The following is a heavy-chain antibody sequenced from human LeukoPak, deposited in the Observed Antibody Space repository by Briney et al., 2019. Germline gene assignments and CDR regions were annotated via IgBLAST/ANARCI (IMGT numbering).Heavy chain of an antibody. V-gene: IGHV4-34*01. D-gene: IGHD4-23*01. CDR1: GGSFSGYY. CDR2: INHSGST. CDR3: ARARGGTVASNDAFDI. Sequence: PSETLSLTCAVYGGSFSGYYWSWIRQPPGKGPEWIGEINHSGSTNYNPSLKSRVTISVDTSKNQYSLKLSSVTAADTAVYYCARARGGTVASNDAFDIWGQGTMVTVSS. J-gene: IGHJ3*02.